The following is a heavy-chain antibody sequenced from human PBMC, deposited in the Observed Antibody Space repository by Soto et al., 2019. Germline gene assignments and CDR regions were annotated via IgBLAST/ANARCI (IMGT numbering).Heavy chain of an antibody. V-gene: IGHV1-18*01. CDR3: ARDSQWLVRIYYYGLDD. D-gene: IGHD6-19*01. CDR1: GYTFTIYG. Sequence: ASVKVSCKASGYTFTIYGISWVRQAPGQGLEWMGWISAYNGNTNYAQKLQGRVTMTTDTSTSTAYMELRSLRSDDTAVYYCARDSQWLVRIYYYGLDDWGQGTTVTVS. CDR2: ISAYNGNT. J-gene: IGHJ6*02.